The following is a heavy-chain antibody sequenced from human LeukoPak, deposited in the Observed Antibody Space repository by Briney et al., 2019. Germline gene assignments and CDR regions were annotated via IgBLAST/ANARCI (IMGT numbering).Heavy chain of an antibody. CDR3: ARDLEQQLVTPTDAFDI. V-gene: IGHV7-4-1*02. CDR1: GYTFTSYA. J-gene: IGHJ3*02. Sequence: ASVKVSCKASGYTFTSYAMNWVRQAPGQGLEWMGWINTNTGNPTYAQGFTGRFVFSLDTSVSTAYLQISSLKAEDTAVYYCARDLEQQLVTPTDAFDIWGQGTMVTVSS. CDR2: INTNTGNP. D-gene: IGHD6-13*01.